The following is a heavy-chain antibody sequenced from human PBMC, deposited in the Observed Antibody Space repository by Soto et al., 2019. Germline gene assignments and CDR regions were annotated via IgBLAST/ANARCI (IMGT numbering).Heavy chain of an antibody. CDR1: GFTFSSYA. Sequence: GGSLRLSCAASGFTFSSYAMSWVRQAPGKGLEWVSAISGSGGSTYYADSVKGRFTISRDNSKNTLYLQMNSLRAEDTAVYYCAKAADSGSYLPYYYYGMDVWGQGTTVTVSS. J-gene: IGHJ6*02. D-gene: IGHD1-26*01. V-gene: IGHV3-23*01. CDR2: ISGSGGST. CDR3: AKAADSGSYLPYYYYGMDV.